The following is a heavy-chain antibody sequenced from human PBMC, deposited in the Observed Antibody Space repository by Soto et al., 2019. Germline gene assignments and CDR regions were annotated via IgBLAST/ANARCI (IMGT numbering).Heavy chain of an antibody. J-gene: IGHJ4*02. CDR3: ARDLEPRDSSSWYYGGYDY. D-gene: IGHD6-13*01. CDR2: ISSSSSYI. CDR1: GFTFSSYS. Sequence: PGGSLRLSCAASGFTFSSYSMNWVRQAPGKGLEWVSSISSSSSYIYYADSVEGRFTISRDNAKNSLYLQMNSLRAEDTAVYYCARDLEPRDSSSWYYGGYDYWGQGTLVTVS. V-gene: IGHV3-21*01.